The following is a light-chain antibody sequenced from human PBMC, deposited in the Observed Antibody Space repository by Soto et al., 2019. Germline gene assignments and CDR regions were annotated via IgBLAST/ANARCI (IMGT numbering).Light chain of an antibody. CDR3: QQSITAPLT. V-gene: IGKV1-39*01. Sequence: DIHMTQSPSSLSASVGDRVTITCRASQSIDNYLNWYQQKSGKAPQLLIYSASHMQSGVPSRFSGGGYGTDFILTISSLQPEDSAIYFCQQSITAPLTFGGGTKVAIK. CDR2: SAS. CDR1: QSIDNY. J-gene: IGKJ4*01.